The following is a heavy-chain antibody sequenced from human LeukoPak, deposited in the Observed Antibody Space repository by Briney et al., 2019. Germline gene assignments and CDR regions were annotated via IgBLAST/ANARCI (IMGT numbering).Heavy chain of an antibody. J-gene: IGHJ4*02. D-gene: IGHD2-21*01. Sequence: GSLRLSCAASGFTFSTHWMNWVRQAPGKGLEWIGTIYCSGNTYYNPSLKSRVTMSVDTSKNQISLRLSSVTAADTAIYYCARGNSDRFPPYMDYWGQGILVIVSS. V-gene: IGHV4-4*02. CDR1: GFTFSTHW. CDR3: ARGNSDRFPPYMDY. CDR2: IYCSGNT.